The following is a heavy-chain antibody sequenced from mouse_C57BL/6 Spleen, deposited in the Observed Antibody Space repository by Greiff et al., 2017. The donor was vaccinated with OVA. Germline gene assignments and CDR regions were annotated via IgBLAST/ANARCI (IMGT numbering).Heavy chain of an antibody. CDR2: ISSGGDYI. CDR1: GFTFSSYA. J-gene: IGHJ1*03. Sequence: EVMLVESGEGLVKPGGSLKLSCAASGFTFSSYAMSWVRQTPEKRLEWVAYISSGGDYIYYADTVKGRFTISRDNARNTLYLQMSSLKSEDTAMYYCTRDYGSHWGYFDVWGTGTTVTVSS. D-gene: IGHD1-1*01. CDR3: TRDYGSHWGYFDV. V-gene: IGHV5-9-1*02.